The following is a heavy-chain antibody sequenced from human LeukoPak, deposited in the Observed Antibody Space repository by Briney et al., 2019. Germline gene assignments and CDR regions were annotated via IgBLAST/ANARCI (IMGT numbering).Heavy chain of an antibody. D-gene: IGHD6-19*01. Sequence: PGGSLRLSCAASGFTFSSYAMSWVRQAPGKGLEWVSGISGSGESTDDADSVKGRFTISRENSKNRLYLQMNSLRAEDTAVYYCAKSGYGSAPSWGQGTMVTVSS. J-gene: IGHJ3*01. CDR2: ISGSGEST. CDR1: GFTFSSYA. CDR3: AKSGYGSAPS. V-gene: IGHV3-23*01.